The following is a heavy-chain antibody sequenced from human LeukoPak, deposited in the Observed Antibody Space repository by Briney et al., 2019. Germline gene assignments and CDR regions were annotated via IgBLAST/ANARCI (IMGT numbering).Heavy chain of an antibody. CDR2: IYPGDSDT. CDR1: GYSFISYW. CDR3: ARLQDSVDY. J-gene: IGHJ4*02. V-gene: IGHV5-51*01. Sequence: GGSLKISCKGSGYSFISYWIGWVRQMPGKGLEWMGIIYPGDSDTRYSPSFQGQVTISADKSVSATYLQWSSLKASDTAMYYCARLQDSVDYWGQGTLVTVSS.